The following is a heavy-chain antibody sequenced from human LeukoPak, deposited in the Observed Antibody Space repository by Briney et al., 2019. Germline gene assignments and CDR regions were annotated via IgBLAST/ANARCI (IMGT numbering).Heavy chain of an antibody. Sequence: GGSLRLSCAASGFTFSSYAMHWVRQAPGKGLEWVSGISWNSGSIGYADSVKGRFTISRDNAKNSLYLQMNSLRAEDTALYYCAKGEYGDYVHDAFDIWGQGTMVTVSS. CDR1: GFTFSSYA. V-gene: IGHV3-9*01. J-gene: IGHJ3*02. CDR3: AKGEYGDYVHDAFDI. CDR2: ISWNSGSI. D-gene: IGHD4-17*01.